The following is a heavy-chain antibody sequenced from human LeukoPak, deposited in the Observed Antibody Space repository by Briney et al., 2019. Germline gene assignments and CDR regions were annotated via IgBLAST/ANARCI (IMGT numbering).Heavy chain of an antibody. V-gene: IGHV3-21*01. CDR2: ISSSSSYI. CDR3: ARVEDYGDDLDY. CDR1: GFTFSSYS. Sequence: GGSLRLSCAASGFTFSSYSMTWVRQAPGKGLEWVSSISSSSSYIYYADSVKGRFTISRDNAKNSLYLQMNSLRAEDTAVYYCARVEDYGDDLDYWGQGTLVTVSS. D-gene: IGHD4-17*01. J-gene: IGHJ4*02.